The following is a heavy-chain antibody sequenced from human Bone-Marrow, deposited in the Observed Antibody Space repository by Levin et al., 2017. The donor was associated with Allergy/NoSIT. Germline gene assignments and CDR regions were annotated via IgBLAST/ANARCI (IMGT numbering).Heavy chain of an antibody. V-gene: IGHV4-30-4*01. J-gene: IGHJ4*02. CDR1: RGSITSGDHQ. CDR3: ARGSWFGELSFDS. D-gene: IGHD3-10*01. CDR2: ITNSGST. Sequence: SETLSLTCSVSRGSITSGDHQWTWIRQPPGQGLEWIGHITNSGSTYYHPSLKSRVTMSVDTSNNQFSLKLTSVTAADTALYYCARGSWFGELSFDSWGQGTLVTVSS.